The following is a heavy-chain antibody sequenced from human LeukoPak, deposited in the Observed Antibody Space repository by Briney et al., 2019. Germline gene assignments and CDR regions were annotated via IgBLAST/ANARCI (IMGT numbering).Heavy chain of an antibody. CDR3: ARRVIVVVPAANTTFDS. D-gene: IGHD2-2*01. Sequence: SETLPLTCAVYGGSFNDYYWSWIRQPPGKGLEWIGDINHRGSANYNPSLKSRVSMSVDTSKNQFSLRLTSVTAADTAVYYCARRVIVVVPAANTTFDSWGQGTLVTVSS. CDR2: INHRGSA. V-gene: IGHV4-34*01. CDR1: GGSFNDYY. J-gene: IGHJ4*02.